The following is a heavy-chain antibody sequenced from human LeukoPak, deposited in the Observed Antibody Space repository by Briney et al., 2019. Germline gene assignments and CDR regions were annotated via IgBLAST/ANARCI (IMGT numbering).Heavy chain of an antibody. Sequence: SETLSLTCAVYGGSFSGYYWSWIRQPPGQGLEWIGEINHSGSTNYNPSLKSRVTISVDTSKNQFSLKLSSVTAADTAVYYCARGLPYSSSNWFDPWGQGTLVTVSS. CDR3: ARGLPYSSSNWFDP. CDR2: INHSGST. D-gene: IGHD6-6*01. V-gene: IGHV4-34*01. J-gene: IGHJ5*02. CDR1: GGSFSGYY.